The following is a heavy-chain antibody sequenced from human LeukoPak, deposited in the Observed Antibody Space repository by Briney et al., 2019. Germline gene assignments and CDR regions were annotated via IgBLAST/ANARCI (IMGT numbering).Heavy chain of an antibody. CDR3: ARGYSSSAGFDP. D-gene: IGHD6-6*01. CDR2: ISSSSYI. Sequence: KPGGSLRLSCAASGFTFSSYSMNWVRQAPGKGLEWVSSISSSSYIYYADSVKGRFTISRDNAKNSLYLQMNSLRAEDTAVYYCARGYSSSAGFDPWGQGTLVTVSS. J-gene: IGHJ5*02. CDR1: GFTFSSYS. V-gene: IGHV3-21*01.